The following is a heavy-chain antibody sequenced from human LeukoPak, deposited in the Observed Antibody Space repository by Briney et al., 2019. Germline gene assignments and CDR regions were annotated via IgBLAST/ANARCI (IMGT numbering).Heavy chain of an antibody. CDR3: ASGGYSSGWYGSFDI. CDR1: DYSITSGFY. D-gene: IGHD6-19*01. J-gene: IGHJ3*02. CDR2: IYHSGNT. V-gene: IGHV4-38-2*01. Sequence: SETLSLTCVVSDYSITSGFYWGWIRQPPGKGLEWIGTIYHSGNTYYNPSLKSRATISVDTSKNQFSLKVTSVTAADTAVYSCASGGYSSGWYGSFDIWGQWTVVTVSS.